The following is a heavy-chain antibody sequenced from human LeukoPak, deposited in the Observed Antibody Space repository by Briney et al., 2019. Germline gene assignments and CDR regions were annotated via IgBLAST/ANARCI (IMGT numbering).Heavy chain of an antibody. V-gene: IGHV3-23*01. CDR2: ISGSGGST. J-gene: IGHJ6*02. D-gene: IGHD2-15*01. Sequence: PGGSLRLSCAASGFTFSSYAMSWVRQAPGKGLGWVSAISGSGGSTYYADSVKGRFTISRDNSKNTLYLQMNSLRAEDTAVYYCAKDKMYCSGGSCYLRYYYYYGIDVWGQGTTVTVSS. CDR3: AKDKMYCSGGSCYLRYYYYYGIDV. CDR1: GFTFSSYA.